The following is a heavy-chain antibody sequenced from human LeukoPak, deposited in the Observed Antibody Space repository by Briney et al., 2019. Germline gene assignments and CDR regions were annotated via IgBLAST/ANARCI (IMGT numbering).Heavy chain of an antibody. J-gene: IGHJ4*02. Sequence: PGGSLRLSCAASGFTFSSYAMHWVRQAPGKGLEWVAVISYDGSNKYYADSVKGRFTISRDNSKNTLYLQMNSLRAEDTAVYYCAREGGIAAREFDYWGQGTLVTISS. CDR2: ISYDGSNK. CDR3: AREGGIAAREFDY. D-gene: IGHD6-6*01. V-gene: IGHV3-30*04. CDR1: GFTFSSYA.